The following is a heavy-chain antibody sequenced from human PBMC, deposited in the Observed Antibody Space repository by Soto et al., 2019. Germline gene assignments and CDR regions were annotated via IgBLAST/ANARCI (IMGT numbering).Heavy chain of an antibody. V-gene: IGHV4-39*01. CDR3: ASDSGSYYGYYFDY. CDR1: GASISTTSYY. Sequence: SETLSLTCTVSGASISTTSYYWGWIRQPPGKGLEWIGSIYYSGSTYYNPSLKSRVTISVDTSKNQLSLKLSSVTAADTAVYYCASDSGSYYGYYFDYWGQGTLVTVS. D-gene: IGHD1-26*01. J-gene: IGHJ4*02. CDR2: IYYSGST.